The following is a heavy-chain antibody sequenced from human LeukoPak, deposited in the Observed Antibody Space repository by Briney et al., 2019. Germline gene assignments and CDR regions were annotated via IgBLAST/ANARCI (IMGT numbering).Heavy chain of an antibody. J-gene: IGHJ6*03. V-gene: IGHV3-7*01. CDR1: GFTFSSYW. Sequence: PGGSLRLSCAASGFTFSSYWMSWVRQAPGKGLEWVANIKQDGSEKYYVDSVKGRFTISRDNAKNSLYLQMNSLRAEDTAVYYCARGDLEKWYYNYMDVWGKGTTVTVSS. CDR3: ARGDLEKWYYNYMDV. D-gene: IGHD2-15*01. CDR2: IKQDGSEK.